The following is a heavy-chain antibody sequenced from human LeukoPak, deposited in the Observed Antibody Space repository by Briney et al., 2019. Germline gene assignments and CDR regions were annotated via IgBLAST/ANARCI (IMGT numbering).Heavy chain of an antibody. CDR3: KGVIAVAGTGTYYYMDV. J-gene: IGHJ6*03. V-gene: IGHV3-73*01. CDR2: IRSKANSYAT. D-gene: IGHD6-19*01. CDR1: GFTFSGSA. Sequence: TGGSLRLSCAACGFTFSGSAMHWVRQAPGKGLEWVGRIRSKANSYATAYAASVKGRFTISRDDSKNAAYLQMNSLKTEDTAVYYFKGVIAVAGTGTYYYMDVWGKGTTVTISS.